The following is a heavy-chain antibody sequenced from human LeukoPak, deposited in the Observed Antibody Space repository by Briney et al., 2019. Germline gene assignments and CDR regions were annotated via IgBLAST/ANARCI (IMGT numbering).Heavy chain of an antibody. CDR2: IWYDGSNK. D-gene: IGHD2-2*01. J-gene: IGHJ4*02. Sequence: GRSLRLSCAASGFTFSSYGMHWVRQAPGKGLEWVAVIWYDGSNKYYADSVKGRFTISRDNSKNTLYLQMNSLRAEDTAVYYCARDLVDIVVVPPAMPPLIYWGQGTLVTVSS. CDR3: ARDLVDIVVVPPAMPPLIY. CDR1: GFTFSSYG. V-gene: IGHV3-33*01.